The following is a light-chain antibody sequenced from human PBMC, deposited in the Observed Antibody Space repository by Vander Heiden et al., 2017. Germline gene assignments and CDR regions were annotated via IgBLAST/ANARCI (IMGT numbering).Light chain of an antibody. Sequence: QSALTQPASVSGSPGQSITLSCTGTSSDIGGYNYVSWYQQHPGKAPKLMIYDVSNRPSGVSNRFSGSKSGTTASLTISGLQAEDEADYYCDSYTSSSTYVFGTGTKVTVL. CDR1: SSDIGGYNY. V-gene: IGLV2-14*03. CDR3: DSYTSSSTYV. CDR2: DVS. J-gene: IGLJ1*01.